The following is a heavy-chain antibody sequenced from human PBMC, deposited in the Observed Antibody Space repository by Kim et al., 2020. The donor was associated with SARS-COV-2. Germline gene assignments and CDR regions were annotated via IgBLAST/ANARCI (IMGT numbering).Heavy chain of an antibody. CDR1: GFTFSSYA. V-gene: IGHV3-23*01. CDR2: ISGSDQT. J-gene: IGHJ3*02. Sequence: GGSLRLSCAASGFTFSSYAMYWVRQAPGKGLEWVSAISGSDQTYYADSVKGRFTISRDVSEDTVYLLMINLRAEDTAIYCCAKERWGVTPENGHDIWGQGTMVTVSS. D-gene: IGHD3-10*01. CDR3: AKERWGVTPENGHDI.